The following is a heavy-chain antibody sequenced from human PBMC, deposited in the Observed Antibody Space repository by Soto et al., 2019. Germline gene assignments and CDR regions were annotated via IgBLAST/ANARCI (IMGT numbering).Heavy chain of an antibody. CDR2: IWYDGSNK. CDR1: GFTFSGYG. CDR3: AREVLGLDY. J-gene: IGHJ4*02. V-gene: IGHV3-33*01. Sequence: QVQLVESGGGVVQPGRSLRLSCTASGFTFSGYGMHWVRQAPGKGLEWVAVIWYDGSNKYYADSVKGRFTISRDNSKNTLYLQMNSLGAEDTDVYHCAREVLGLDYWGQGTLVTVSS.